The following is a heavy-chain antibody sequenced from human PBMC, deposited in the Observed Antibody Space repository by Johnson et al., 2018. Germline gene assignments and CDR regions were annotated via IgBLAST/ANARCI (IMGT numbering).Heavy chain of an antibody. CDR3: ARGYGFPADY. CDR2: IYTSGST. D-gene: IGHD3-10*01. J-gene: IGHJ4*02. CDR1: GGSISSGSYY. V-gene: IGHV4-61*02. Sequence: QVQLVESGPGLVQPSQTXSLTCTVSGGSISSGSYYWSWIRQPGGKGLEWIGRIYTSGSTTYNPSLKSRVTISMDTSKNQFSLQLTSVTAADTAVYYCARGYGFPADYWGQGTLVTVSS.